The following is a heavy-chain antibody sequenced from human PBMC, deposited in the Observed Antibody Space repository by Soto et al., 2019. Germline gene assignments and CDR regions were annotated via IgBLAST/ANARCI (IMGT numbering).Heavy chain of an antibody. J-gene: IGHJ4*02. V-gene: IGHV3-74*01. CDR1: GFTFSNHW. D-gene: IGHD6-19*01. CDR2: INSDGSTT. CDR3: ARGYSSGPDY. Sequence: GGSLRLSCAASGFTFSNHWMHWVRQAPVKGLEWVSRINSDGSTTTYADSVKGRFTIFRHNAKNTLYLQLNSLRAEDTALYYCARGYSSGPDYWGQGTLVTVSS.